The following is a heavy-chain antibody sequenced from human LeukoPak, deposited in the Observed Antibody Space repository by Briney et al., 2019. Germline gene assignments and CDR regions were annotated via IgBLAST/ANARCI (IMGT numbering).Heavy chain of an antibody. D-gene: IGHD3-10*01. J-gene: IGHJ6*02. CDR2: ISGSGGST. CDR3: ARQITSPYYYYGMDV. CDR1: GFTFSSYA. Sequence: GGSLRLSCAASGFTFSSYAMSWVRQAPGKGLEWVSAISGSGGSTYYADSVKGRFTISRDNSENTLYLQMNSLRAEDTAVYYCARQITSPYYYYGMDVWGQGTTVTVSS. V-gene: IGHV3-23*01.